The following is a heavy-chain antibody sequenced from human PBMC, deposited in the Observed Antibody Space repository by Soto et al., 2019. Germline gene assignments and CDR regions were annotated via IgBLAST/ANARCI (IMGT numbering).Heavy chain of an antibody. CDR3: ARGVALRWSKKKPFDY. CDR1: GGSFSGYY. D-gene: IGHD4-17*01. V-gene: IGHV4-34*01. CDR2: INHSGST. Sequence: SETLSLTCAVYGGSFSGYYWSWIRQPPGKGLEWIGEINHSGSTNYNPSLKSRVTISVDTSKNQFPLKLSSVTAADTAVYYCARGVALRWSKKKPFDYWGQGALVTVSS. J-gene: IGHJ4*02.